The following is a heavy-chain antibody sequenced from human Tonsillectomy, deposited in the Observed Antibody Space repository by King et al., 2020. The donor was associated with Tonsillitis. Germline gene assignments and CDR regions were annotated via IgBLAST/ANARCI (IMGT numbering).Heavy chain of an antibody. CDR3: ARVVYEMTTVEGPFGY. CDR1: GYSISSGYY. Sequence: VQLQESGPGLVKPSETLSLTCVVSGYSISSGYYWGWIRQPPGKGLEWIGSIYHSGITYSNPSLRSRLGISVDTSKNQFSLKLSSVTAADPAVYYCARVVYEMTTVEGPFGYWGQGALVTVSS. J-gene: IGHJ4*02. V-gene: IGHV4-38-2*01. D-gene: IGHD4-11*01. CDR2: IYHSGIT.